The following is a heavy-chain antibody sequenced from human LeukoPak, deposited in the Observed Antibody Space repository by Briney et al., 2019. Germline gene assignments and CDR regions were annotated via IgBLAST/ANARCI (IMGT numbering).Heavy chain of an antibody. CDR3: AREYYYGSGSYSDDAFDI. Sequence: ASVKVSCKASGYTFTGYYMHWVRQAPGQGLEWMGWINPNSDGTNYAQKFQGRVTMTRDTSISTAYMELSRLRSDDTAVYYCAREYYYGSGSYSDDAFDIWGQGTMVTVSS. V-gene: IGHV1-2*02. CDR2: INPNSDGT. J-gene: IGHJ3*02. CDR1: GYTFTGYY. D-gene: IGHD3-10*01.